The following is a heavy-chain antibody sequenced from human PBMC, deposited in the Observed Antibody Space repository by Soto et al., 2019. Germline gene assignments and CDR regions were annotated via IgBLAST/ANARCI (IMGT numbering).Heavy chain of an antibody. D-gene: IGHD3-22*01. CDR3: ARWGSSGHQDWYFDL. J-gene: IGHJ2*01. V-gene: IGHV3-33*01. CDR2: IWYDGSNK. CDR1: GFTFSSYG. Sequence: QVQLVESGGGVVQPGRSLRLSCAASGFTFSSYGMHWVRQAPGKGLEWVAVIWYDGSNKYYADSVKGRFTISRDNSKNTLYLQMNSLRAEDTAVYYCARWGSSGHQDWYFDLWGRGTLVTVSS.